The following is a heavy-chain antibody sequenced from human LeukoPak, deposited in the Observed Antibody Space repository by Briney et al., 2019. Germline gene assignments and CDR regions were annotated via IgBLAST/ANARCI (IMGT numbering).Heavy chain of an antibody. J-gene: IGHJ4*02. CDR1: GFTVSSNY. CDR2: IYSGGST. V-gene: IGHV3-66*02. D-gene: IGHD3-3*01. CDR3: ARDVIYDFWSVSNGNFDY. Sequence: GGSLRLSCAASGFTVSSNYMSWVRQAPGKGLEWVSVIYSGGSTYYADSVKGRFTISRDNSKNTLYLQMNSLRAEDTAVYYCARDVIYDFWSVSNGNFDYWGQGTLVTVSS.